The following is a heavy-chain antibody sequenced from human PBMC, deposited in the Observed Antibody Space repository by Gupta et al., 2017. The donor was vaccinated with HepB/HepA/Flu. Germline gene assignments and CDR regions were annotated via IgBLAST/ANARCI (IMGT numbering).Heavy chain of an antibody. CDR1: GDSVSSHQYY. CDR3: ARLVVVPVETYYCDY. Sequence: QVQLQESGPGLVKPSETLSLTCTVSGDSVSSHQYYWNWIRQSPGKGLEWIGHIYYSGDTKYNPYLKSRVSTSGDTSKNQFSLKLTSVTAADSAVYYGARLVVVPVETYYCDYWGQGARVTVSS. V-gene: IGHV4-61*01. CDR2: IYYSGDT. D-gene: IGHD2-2*01. J-gene: IGHJ4*02.